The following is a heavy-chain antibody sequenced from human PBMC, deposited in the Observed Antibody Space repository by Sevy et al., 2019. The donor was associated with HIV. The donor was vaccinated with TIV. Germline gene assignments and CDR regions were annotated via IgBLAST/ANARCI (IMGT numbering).Heavy chain of an antibody. D-gene: IGHD3-22*01. CDR2: IYHSGST. CDR1: GGSISSSNW. CDR3: ARAPLEVYYDSSGYYDN. V-gene: IGHV4-4*02. J-gene: IGHJ4*02. Sequence: SETLSLTCAVSGGSISSSNWWSWVRQPPGKGLEWIGEIYHSGSTNYNPSLKSRVTISVDKSKNQFSLKLSSVTAADTAVYYCARAPLEVYYDSSGYYDNWGPGTLVTVSS.